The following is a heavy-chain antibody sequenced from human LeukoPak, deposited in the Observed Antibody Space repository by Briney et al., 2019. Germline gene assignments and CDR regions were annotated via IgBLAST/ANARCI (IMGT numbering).Heavy chain of an antibody. D-gene: IGHD2/OR15-2a*01. Sequence: SETLCLTCTVSGGSISSYYWSWSREPPGKGLEWIGYIYYSGSTNYNPSLKSRVTISVDTSKHQFSLKLSSVTAADTDVYYCERETEVSKGFDIWGQGTMVTVSS. CDR3: ERETEVSKGFDI. CDR1: GGSISSYY. V-gene: IGHV4-59*01. CDR2: IYYSGST. J-gene: IGHJ3*02.